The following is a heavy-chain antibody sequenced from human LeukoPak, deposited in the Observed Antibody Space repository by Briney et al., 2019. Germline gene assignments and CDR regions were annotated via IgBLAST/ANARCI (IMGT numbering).Heavy chain of an antibody. CDR2: INSDGSTI. D-gene: IGHD6-19*01. CDR1: GFTLSSYW. Sequence: PGGSLRLSCAVSGFTLSSYWMHWVRQVPGKGLAWVSRINSDGSTINYADSVKGRFTISRDNARNTLYLQMNSLRGEDTAVYYCARAGWYRFDYWGQGTLVTVS. J-gene: IGHJ4*02. V-gene: IGHV3-74*01. CDR3: ARAGWYRFDY.